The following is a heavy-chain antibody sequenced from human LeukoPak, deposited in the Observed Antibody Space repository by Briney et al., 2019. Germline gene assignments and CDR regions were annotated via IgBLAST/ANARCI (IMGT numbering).Heavy chain of an antibody. J-gene: IGHJ4*02. CDR2: ISDSGGST. CDR1: GFTFSSYG. V-gene: IGHV3-23*01. Sequence: GGSLRLSCAASGFTFSSYGMSWVRQAPGKGLEWVSGISDSGGSTYYAGSVKGRFTISRDNSKNTLYLQMNSLRAEDTATYYCAKEARAVTDIFDSWGQGTLVTVSS. CDR3: AKEARAVTDIFDS. D-gene: IGHD6-19*01.